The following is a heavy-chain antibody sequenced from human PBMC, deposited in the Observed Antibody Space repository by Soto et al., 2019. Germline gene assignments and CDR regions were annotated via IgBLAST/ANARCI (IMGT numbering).Heavy chain of an antibody. Sequence: SVKVSCKASGFTFTSSAMQWVRQARGQRLEWIGWIVVGSGNTNYAQKFQERVTITRDMSTSTAYMELSSLRSEDTAVYYCAAARYDILTGYAPNDYWGQGTLVTVSS. J-gene: IGHJ4*02. CDR3: AAARYDILTGYAPNDY. V-gene: IGHV1-58*02. CDR1: GFTFTSSA. CDR2: IVVGSGNT. D-gene: IGHD3-9*01.